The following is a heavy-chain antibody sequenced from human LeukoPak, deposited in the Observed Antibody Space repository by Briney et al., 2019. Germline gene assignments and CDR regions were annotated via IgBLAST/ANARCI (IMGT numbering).Heavy chain of an antibody. CDR3: ASNWAYSGSPFDY. CDR1: GFTFSSYS. J-gene: IGHJ4*02. V-gene: IGHV3-21*01. D-gene: IGHD1-26*01. CDR2: ISSSSSYI. Sequence: GGSLRLSCAASGFTFSSYSMNWVRQAPGKGLEWVSSISSSSSYIYYADSVKGRFTISRDNAKNSLYPQMNSLRAEDTAVYYCASNWAYSGSPFDYWGQGTLVTVSS.